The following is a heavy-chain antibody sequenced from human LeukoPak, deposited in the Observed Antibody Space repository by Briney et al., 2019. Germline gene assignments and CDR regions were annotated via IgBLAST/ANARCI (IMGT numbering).Heavy chain of an antibody. CDR1: GFTFSSYG. Sequence: GGSLRLPCAASGFTFSSYGMHWVRQAPGKGLEWVAVIWYDGSNKYYADSVKGRFTISRDNSKNTLYLQMNSLRAEDTAVYYCAKDRSGGSQYYFDYWGQGTLVTVSS. J-gene: IGHJ4*02. CDR2: IWYDGSNK. CDR3: AKDRSGGSQYYFDY. V-gene: IGHV3-33*06. D-gene: IGHD2-15*01.